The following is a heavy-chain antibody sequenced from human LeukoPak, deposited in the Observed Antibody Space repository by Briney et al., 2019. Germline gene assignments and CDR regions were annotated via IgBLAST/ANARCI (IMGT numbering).Heavy chain of an antibody. CDR3: GRDPGYGYSGAFDI. Sequence: GGSLRLSCAAPGFTLRTYGMNWVRQAPGRGLEWVSYISSRGSSIYYADSVKGRFTISRDDAMNSLYLQMNSLRAEDMAVYYCGRDPGYGYSGAFDIWGQGTMVTVSS. CDR1: GFTLRTYG. CDR2: ISSRGSSI. J-gene: IGHJ3*02. V-gene: IGHV3-48*01. D-gene: IGHD5-18*01.